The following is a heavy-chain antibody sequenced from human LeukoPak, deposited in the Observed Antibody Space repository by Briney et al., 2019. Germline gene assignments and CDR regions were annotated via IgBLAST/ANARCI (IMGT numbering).Heavy chain of an antibody. CDR3: ARHNPYYYASYGGAPHYGMDV. D-gene: IGHD3-10*01. CDR1: AYSFANSW. V-gene: IGHV5-51*01. Sequence: GESLKISCKGSAYSFANSWIGWVRQMPGKGLEWMGIIYYSDSDTRYSPSFQGQVTISADKSISTAYLQWSSLKASDTAMYYCARHNPYYYASYGGAPHYGMDVWGQGTTVTVSS. CDR2: IYYSDSDT. J-gene: IGHJ6*02.